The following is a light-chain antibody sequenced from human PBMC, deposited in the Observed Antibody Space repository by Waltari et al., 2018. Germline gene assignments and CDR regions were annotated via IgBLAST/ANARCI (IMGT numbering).Light chain of an antibody. CDR1: SGHSD. CDR2: IKSDGSH. Sequence: QLVLTQPPSASASLGASVKLTCTLSSGHSDVAWHQQRPEKGPRYLMKIKSDGSHIKGDGIPDRFSGSRSGAERYLTISGLLAEDEADYYCQSWGSDIPYVFGGGTKVTVL. CDR3: QSWGSDIPYV. J-gene: IGLJ1*01. V-gene: IGLV4-69*01.